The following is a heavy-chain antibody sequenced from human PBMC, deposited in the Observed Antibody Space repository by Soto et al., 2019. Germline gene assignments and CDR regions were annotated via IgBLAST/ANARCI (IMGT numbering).Heavy chain of an antibody. CDR1: GGSVSSGSYY. J-gene: IGHJ5*02. D-gene: IGHD3-10*01. CDR2: IYYSGST. CDR3: ASRISGSGRFDP. Sequence: QVQLQESGPGLVKPSETLSLTCTVSGGSVSSGSYYWSWIRQPPGKGLEWIGYIYYSGSTNYNPSLKSRVIISVDTSKNHFSLKLSSVTAADTAVYYCASRISGSGRFDPWGQGTLVTVSS. V-gene: IGHV4-61*03.